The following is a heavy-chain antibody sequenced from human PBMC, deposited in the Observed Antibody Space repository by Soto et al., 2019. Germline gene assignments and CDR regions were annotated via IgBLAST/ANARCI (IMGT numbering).Heavy chain of an antibody. Sequence: GGSLRLSCAASGFTFSSNYMSWVRQAPGKGLEWVSVIYSGGSTYYADSVKGRFTISRDNSKNTLYLQMNSLRAEDTAVYYCASSPAGYYDIFLDYWGQGTLVTVSS. D-gene: IGHD3-9*01. CDR1: GFTFSSNY. CDR3: ASSPAGYYDIFLDY. CDR2: IYSGGST. V-gene: IGHV3-66*01. J-gene: IGHJ4*02.